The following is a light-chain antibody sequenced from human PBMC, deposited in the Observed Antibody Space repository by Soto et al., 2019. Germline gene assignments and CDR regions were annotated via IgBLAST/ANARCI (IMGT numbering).Light chain of an antibody. V-gene: IGKV1-9*01. CDR1: QGISSY. J-gene: IGKJ4*01. Sequence: IQLTQSPSSLSASVGDRVTITCRASQGISSYLAWHQQKPGKAPKLLIYAASTLQSGVPSRFSGSGSETDFTLTISSLQPEDFATYYCQQLHSLGVTFGGGTKVDIK. CDR2: AAS. CDR3: QQLHSLGVT.